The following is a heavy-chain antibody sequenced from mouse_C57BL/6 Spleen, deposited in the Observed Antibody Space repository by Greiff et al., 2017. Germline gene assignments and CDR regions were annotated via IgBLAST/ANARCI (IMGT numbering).Heavy chain of an antibody. V-gene: IGHV5-16*01. J-gene: IGHJ2*01. CDR1: GFTFSDYY. CDR3: ARVRDYYGSYDY. Sequence: DVKLVESEGGLVQPGSSMKLSCTASGFTFSDYYMAWVRQVPEKGLEWVANINYDGSSTYYLDSLKSRFIISRDNAKNILYLQMSSLKSEDTATYYCARVRDYYGSYDYWGQGTTLTVSS. CDR2: INYDGSST. D-gene: IGHD1-1*01.